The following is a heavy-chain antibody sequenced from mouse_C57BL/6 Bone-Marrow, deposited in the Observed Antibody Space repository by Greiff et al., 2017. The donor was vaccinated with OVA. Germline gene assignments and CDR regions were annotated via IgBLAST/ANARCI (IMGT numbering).Heavy chain of an antibody. J-gene: IGHJ4*01. CDR1: GFTFSSYA. V-gene: IGHV5S21*01. D-gene: IGHD2-13*01. CDR3: AREDDCAMDY. Sequence: EVKLMESGEGLVKPGGSLKLSCAASGFTFSSYAMSWVRQTQEKRLEWVAYISSGDDYTYYADTVKGRFTISIDHSRNTPYLQMSSLKSEDTAIYYCAREDDCAMDYWGQGTSVTVSS. CDR2: ISSGDDYT.